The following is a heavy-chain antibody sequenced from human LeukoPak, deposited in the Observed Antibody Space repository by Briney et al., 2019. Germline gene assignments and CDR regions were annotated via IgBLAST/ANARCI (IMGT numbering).Heavy chain of an antibody. CDR3: ARQGMGDHRVFDY. CDR2: IYASGTT. Sequence: PSETLSLTCTVSGDSISSYYWSWIRQPAGKGLEWIGRIYASGTTNYNPSLRSRVTMSVDTSKNEFSLNLISVTAADTAVFYCARQGMGDHRVFDYWGQGTLVTVSS. V-gene: IGHV4-4*07. D-gene: IGHD2-21*02. CDR1: GDSISSYY. J-gene: IGHJ4*02.